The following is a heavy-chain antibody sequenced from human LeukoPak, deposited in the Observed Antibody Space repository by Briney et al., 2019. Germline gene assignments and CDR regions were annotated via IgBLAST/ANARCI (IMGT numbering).Heavy chain of an antibody. V-gene: IGHV3-48*01. D-gene: IGHD3-10*01. CDR1: GFTFSSYS. CDR2: ISSSSSTI. J-gene: IGHJ4*02. Sequence: GGSLRLSCAASGFTFSSYSMNWVRQAPGKGLEWVSYISSSSSTIYYADSVKGRFTISRDNAKNSLYLQMNSLRAEDTAVYYCASIGSGNFDYWGQGTLVTVSS. CDR3: ASIGSGNFDY.